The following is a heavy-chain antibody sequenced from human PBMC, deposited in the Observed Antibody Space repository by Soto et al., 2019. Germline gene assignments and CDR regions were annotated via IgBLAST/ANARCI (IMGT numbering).Heavy chain of an antibody. CDR3: ARAAYYYESSGYYPGDY. J-gene: IGHJ4*02. CDR1: GYTFTSYA. CDR2: INAGNGNT. D-gene: IGHD3-22*01. V-gene: IGHV1-3*01. Sequence: ASVKVSCKASGYTFTSYAMHWVRQAPGQRLEWMGWINAGNGNTKHSQKLQGRVTITRDTSASTAYMELSSLRSEDTAVYYCARAAYYYESSGYYPGDYWGQGTLVTVSS.